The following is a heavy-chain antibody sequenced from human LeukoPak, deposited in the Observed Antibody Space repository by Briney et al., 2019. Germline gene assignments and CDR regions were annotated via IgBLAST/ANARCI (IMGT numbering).Heavy chain of an antibody. J-gene: IGHJ4*02. D-gene: IGHD3-16*01. CDR2: ISAYNGNT. CDR3: ARGRGDY. V-gene: IGHV1-18*01. CDR1: GFTFTNYG. Sequence: ASVKGSCQASGFTFTNYGISWGGQGPGQGLEWMGWISAYNGNTNYAQKLQGRVTMTTDTSTSTAYMELRSLRSDDTAVYYCARGRGDYWGQGTLVTVSS.